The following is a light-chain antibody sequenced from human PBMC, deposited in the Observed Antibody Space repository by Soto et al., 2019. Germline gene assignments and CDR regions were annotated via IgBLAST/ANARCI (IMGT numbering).Light chain of an antibody. CDR1: SSNIESNT. CDR3: AAWDDILNGYV. Sequence: QSVLTQPPSASGTPGQXVTXSCSGSSSNIESNTVTWYQQLPGTAPKLVIYSNYDRPSGVPDRFSGSTSGTSASLVIRGLQSEDEADYYCAAWDDILNGYVFGGGTKVTVL. CDR2: SNY. V-gene: IGLV1-44*01. J-gene: IGLJ1*01.